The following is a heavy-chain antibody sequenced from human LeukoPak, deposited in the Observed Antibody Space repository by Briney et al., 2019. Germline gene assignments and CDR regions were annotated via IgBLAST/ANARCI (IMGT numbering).Heavy chain of an antibody. V-gene: IGHV4-59*01. CDR1: GGSISSYY. CDR3: ARDGGRSLRYGMDV. J-gene: IGHJ6*02. Sequence: SETLSLTCTVSGGSISSYYWSWIRQPPGKGLEWIGYIYYSGSTNYNPSLKSRVTISVDTSKNQFSLKLSSVTAADTAVYYCARDGGRSLRYGMDVWGQGTTVTVPS. D-gene: IGHD2-15*01. CDR2: IYYSGST.